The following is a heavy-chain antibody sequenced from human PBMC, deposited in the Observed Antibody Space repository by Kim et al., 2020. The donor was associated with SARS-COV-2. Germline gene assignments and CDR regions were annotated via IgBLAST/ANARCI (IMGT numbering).Heavy chain of an antibody. CDR2: ISYDGSNK. J-gene: IGHJ3*02. CDR1: GFTFSSYA. CDR3: ARDSYYDSSGYYSVVFGGAFDI. V-gene: IGHV3-30*04. Sequence: GGSLRLSCAASGFTFSSYAMHWVRQAPGKGLEWVAVISYDGSNKYYADSVKGRFTISRDNSKNTLYLQMNSLRAEDTAVYYCARDSYYDSSGYYSVVFGGAFDIWGQGTMVTVSS. D-gene: IGHD3-22*01.